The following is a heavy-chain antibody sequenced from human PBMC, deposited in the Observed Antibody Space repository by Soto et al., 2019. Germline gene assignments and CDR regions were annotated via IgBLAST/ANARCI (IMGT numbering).Heavy chain of an antibody. CDR2: IIPIFGTA. D-gene: IGHD3-22*01. CDR1: GGTFSSYA. V-gene: IGHV1-69*13. Sequence: SVKVSCKTSGGTFSSYAISWVRQAPGQGLEWMGGIIPIFGTADYAQKFQGRVTITADESTSTAYMELSSLRSEDTAVYYCASHSDSSAYYYRGLDYWGQGTLVTVSS. CDR3: ASHSDSSAYYYRGLDY. J-gene: IGHJ4*02.